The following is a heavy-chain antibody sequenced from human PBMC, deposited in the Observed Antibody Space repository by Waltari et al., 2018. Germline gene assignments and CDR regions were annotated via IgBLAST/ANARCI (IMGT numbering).Heavy chain of an antibody. Sequence: QVQMVQSGGGVVQPGRSVKLSCAASGFTFRTFAMHWVRQAPGKGLEWLAGVSFDGDSNNHIDSLKGRINISRDNSKNTLFLQMNSLRPEDTATYYCARGRGFYDNFGDVAFETWGQGTLVIVSS. CDR3: ARGRGFYDNFGDVAFET. CDR2: VSFDGDSN. V-gene: IGHV3-30*10. D-gene: IGHD3-22*01. CDR1: GFTFRTFA. J-gene: IGHJ3*02.